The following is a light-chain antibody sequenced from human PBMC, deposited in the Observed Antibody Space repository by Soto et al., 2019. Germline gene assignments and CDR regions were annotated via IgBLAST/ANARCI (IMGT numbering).Light chain of an antibody. Sequence: HSVLTQPVSVSGSPGQSITISCTGTSSDLGSYDLVSWYQQHPGKAPKLMVYEVTKQPSGVSNRFSGSKSGNTASLTISGLQAEDEADYSCSSYAGSGTFYVFGSGTKVTVL. CDR1: SSDLGSYDL. CDR2: EVT. V-gene: IGLV2-23*02. CDR3: SSYAGSGTFYV. J-gene: IGLJ1*01.